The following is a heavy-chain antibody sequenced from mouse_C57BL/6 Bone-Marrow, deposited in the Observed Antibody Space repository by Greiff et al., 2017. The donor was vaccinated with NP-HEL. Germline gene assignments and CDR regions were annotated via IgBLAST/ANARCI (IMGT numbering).Heavy chain of an antibody. V-gene: IGHV5-4*03. CDR1: GFTFTSYS. D-gene: IGHD2-4*01. CDR3: ARVYYDYGYFDV. CDR2: ISDGGSYT. Sequence: EVKLVESGGGLVKPGASLKLSCAASGFTFTSYSMSWVRQTPGKRLEWVATISDGGSYTYYPDNVQGRFTISRDNAKNNLYLQMSHLKSEDTAMYYCARVYYDYGYFDVWGTGTTVTVSS. J-gene: IGHJ1*03.